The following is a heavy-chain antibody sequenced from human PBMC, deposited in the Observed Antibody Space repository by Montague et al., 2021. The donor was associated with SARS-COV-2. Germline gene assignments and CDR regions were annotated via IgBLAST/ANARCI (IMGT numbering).Heavy chain of an antibody. Sequence: SETLSLTCAVYGGSFSGYYWSWIRRPPGKGLEWIGESNRSGGTNYNPYLKGRVTISVGTSKNQFSLKLTSVTAADTAVYYCARGLSGSYSGGWVPVALFDFYHYMDVWAKGTTVTVSS. J-gene: IGHJ6*03. V-gene: IGHV4-34*01. CDR3: ARGLSGSYSGGWVPVALFDFYHYMDV. CDR1: GGSFSGYY. CDR2: SNRSGGT. D-gene: IGHD6-25*01.